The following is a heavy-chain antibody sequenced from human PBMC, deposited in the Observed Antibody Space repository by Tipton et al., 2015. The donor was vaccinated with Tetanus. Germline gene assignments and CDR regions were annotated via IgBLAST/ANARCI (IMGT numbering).Heavy chain of an antibody. CDR2: ITGGEGNT. CDR1: GFIFGSYG. D-gene: IGHD6-25*01. Sequence: SLRLSCAASGFIFGSYGMGWVRQAPGRGLEWVSTITGGEGNTHYADSVKGRFTISRDNSRNTLSLQMSNLRADDTAVYYCAKSASGCSSCYRDDFDIWGHGTMVTVSS. J-gene: IGHJ3*02. V-gene: IGHV3-23*01. CDR3: AKSASGCSSCYRDDFDI.